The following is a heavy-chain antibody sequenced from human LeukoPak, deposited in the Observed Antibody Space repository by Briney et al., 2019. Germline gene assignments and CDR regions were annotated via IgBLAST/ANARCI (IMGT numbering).Heavy chain of an antibody. CDR2: ISHDGSNK. Sequence: PGGSLRLSCTTSGFNFRAYWMGWVRQAPGKGLEWVAVISHDGSNKYYADSVKGRFTVSRDNSKNTLYLQMNSLRAEDTAVYYCARVKSMVRGVILAFDIWGQGTMVTVSS. J-gene: IGHJ3*02. D-gene: IGHD3-10*01. V-gene: IGHV3-30*19. CDR1: GFNFRAYW. CDR3: ARVKSMVRGVILAFDI.